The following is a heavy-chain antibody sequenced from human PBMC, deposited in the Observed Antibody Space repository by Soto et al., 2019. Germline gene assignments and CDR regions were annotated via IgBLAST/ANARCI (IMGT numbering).Heavy chain of an antibody. CDR3: AISQDRGGRTTFIY. D-gene: IGHD3-16*01. CDR2: INWKSDI. V-gene: IGHV3-9*01. Sequence: GGSLRLSCAVSGFTFDDNAMHWVRQAPEKGLEWVSGINWKSDIGYADSVKGRFTISRDNAENSLCLQMNSLRAEDTALYYCAISQDRGGRTTFIYWGQGTQVTVSP. CDR1: GFTFDDNA. J-gene: IGHJ4*02.